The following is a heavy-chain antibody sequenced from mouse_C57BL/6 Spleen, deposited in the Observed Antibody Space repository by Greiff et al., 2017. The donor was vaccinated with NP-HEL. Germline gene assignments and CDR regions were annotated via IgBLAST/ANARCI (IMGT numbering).Heavy chain of an antibody. D-gene: IGHD1-1*01. CDR3: ARQGTTVVADWYFDV. V-gene: IGHV5-9*01. CDR1: GFTFSSYT. Sequence: EVMLVESGGGLVKPGGSLKLSCAASGFTFSSYTMSWVRQTPEKRLEWVATISGGGGNTYYPDSVKGRFTISRDNAKNTLYLQMSSLRSEDTALYYCARQGTTVVADWYFDVWGTGTTVTVSS. CDR2: ISGGGGNT. J-gene: IGHJ1*03.